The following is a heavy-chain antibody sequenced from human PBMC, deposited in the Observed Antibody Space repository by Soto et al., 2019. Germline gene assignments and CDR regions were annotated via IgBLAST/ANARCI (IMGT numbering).Heavy chain of an antibody. Sequence: QVQLVQSGAEVKKPGASVKVACKASGYTCTSYGITWVRQAAGHGLEWRGWISAYNGNTNYAQKLQGRVTMTTDTSTSTSYREVRSLRSDVTAVYYCARDPHPTTDYGMDVWGQGTTVTVSS. CDR3: ARDPHPTTDYGMDV. V-gene: IGHV1-18*01. D-gene: IGHD4-4*01. J-gene: IGHJ6*02. CDR1: GYTCTSYG. CDR2: ISAYNGNT.